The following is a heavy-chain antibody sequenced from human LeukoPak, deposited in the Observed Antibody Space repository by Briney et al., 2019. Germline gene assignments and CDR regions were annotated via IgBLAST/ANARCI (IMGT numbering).Heavy chain of an antibody. V-gene: IGHV3-30*04. CDR1: GFTFSSYA. J-gene: IGHJ3*02. Sequence: GGSLRLSCAASGFTFSSYAMHWVRQAPGKGLEWVAVISYDGSNKYYADSVKGRFTISRDNSKNTLYLQMNSLRAEDTAVYYCAREFSHQGAFDIRGQGTMVTVSS. CDR2: ISYDGSNK. CDR3: AREFSHQGAFDI.